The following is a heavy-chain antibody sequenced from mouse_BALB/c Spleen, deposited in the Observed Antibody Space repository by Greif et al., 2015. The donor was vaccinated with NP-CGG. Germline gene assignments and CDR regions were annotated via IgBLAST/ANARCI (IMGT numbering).Heavy chain of an antibody. CDR1: GYSFTGYF. CDR2: INPYNGDT. J-gene: IGHJ2*01. CDR3: VAYYRYAAYSFDS. V-gene: IGHV1-37*01. Sequence: EVQLQESGPELVKPGASVKISCKASGYSFTGYFMNWVKQSHGKSLEWIGRINPYNGDTFYNQKFKGKATLTVDKSSSTPRMELLSLTSEDSAVSYCVAYYRYAAYSFDSWGQDTTLTLSS. D-gene: IGHD2-14*01.